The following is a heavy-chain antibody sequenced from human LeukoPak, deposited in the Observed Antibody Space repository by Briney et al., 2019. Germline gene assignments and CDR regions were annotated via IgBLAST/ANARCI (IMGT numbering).Heavy chain of an antibody. D-gene: IGHD2-2*01. V-gene: IGHV1-46*01. CDR3: ASAGVGVPAYYYGMDV. CDR2: INPSGGST. CDR1: GYTFTSYY. J-gene: IGHJ6*02. Sequence: ASVKVSCKASGYTFTSYYMHWVRQAPGQGLEWMGIINPSGGSTSYAQKFQGRVTMTRDTSTSTVYMELSSLRSEDTAVYYCASAGVGVPAYYYGMDVWGQGTTVTVSS.